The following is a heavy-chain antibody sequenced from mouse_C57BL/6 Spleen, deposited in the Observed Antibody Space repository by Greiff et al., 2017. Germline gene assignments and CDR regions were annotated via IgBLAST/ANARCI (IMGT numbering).Heavy chain of an antibody. V-gene: IGHV1-69*01. J-gene: IGHJ2*01. D-gene: IGHD1-1*01. CDR1: GYTFTSYW. Sequence: QVQLQQPGAELVMPGASVKLSCKASGYTFTSYWMHWVKQRPGQGLEWIGEIDPSDSYTNYNQKFKGKSTLTVDKSSSTAYMQLSRLTSEDSAVYYCARHYGSRYYFDYWGQGTTLTVSS. CDR2: IDPSDSYT. CDR3: ARHYGSRYYFDY.